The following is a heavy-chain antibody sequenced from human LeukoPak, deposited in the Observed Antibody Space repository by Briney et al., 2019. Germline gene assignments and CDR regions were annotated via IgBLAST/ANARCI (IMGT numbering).Heavy chain of an antibody. J-gene: IGHJ4*02. V-gene: IGHV3-23*01. CDR2: ISGSGGST. CDR1: GFTFSSYA. CDR3: TRATAGFDY. Sequence: PGGSLRLSCAASGFTFSSYAMSWVRQAPGKGLEWVSAISGSGGSTYYADSVKGRFTISRDNSKNTLYLQMNNLRVGDTAVYYCTRATAGFDYWGQGTLVTVSS.